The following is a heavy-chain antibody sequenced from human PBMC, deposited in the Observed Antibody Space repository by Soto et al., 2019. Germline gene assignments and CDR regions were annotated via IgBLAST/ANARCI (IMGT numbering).Heavy chain of an antibody. V-gene: IGHV4-31*03. CDR1: GGSISSGGYY. J-gene: IGHJ4*02. CDR3: ARESAVPPSFDY. Sequence: QVQLQESGPGLVKPSQTLSLTCTVSGGSISSGGYYWSWIRQHPGRGLEWIGYIYYSGSTYYNPSLKSRVTISVDTSKNQFSLKLSSVTAADTAVYYCARESAVPPSFDYWGQGTLVTVSS. CDR2: IYYSGST.